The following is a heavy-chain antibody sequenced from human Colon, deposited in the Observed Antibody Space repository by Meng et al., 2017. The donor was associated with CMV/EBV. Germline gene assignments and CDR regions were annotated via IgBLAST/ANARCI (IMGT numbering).Heavy chain of an antibody. V-gene: IGHV3-21*01. CDR2: ISTIRGFM. CDR3: ARDSNDYSDYAHWFDA. J-gene: IGHJ5*02. CDR1: GFTSSSFG. Sequence: GESLKISCAASGFTSSSFGMNWVRQAPGKGLEWVSSISTIRGFMYYADSVRGRFTISRDNAKNSVYLQMNSLRAEDTAVYYCARDSNDYSDYAHWFDAWGQGTLVTVSS. D-gene: IGHD4-11*01.